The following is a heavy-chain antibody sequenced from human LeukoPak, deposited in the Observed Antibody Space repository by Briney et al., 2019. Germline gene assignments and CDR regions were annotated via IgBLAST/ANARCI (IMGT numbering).Heavy chain of an antibody. Sequence: SETLSLTCAVYGGSFSGYYWSWVRQPPGKGLEWIGEIYHSGSTNYNPSLKSRVTISVDKSKNQFSLKVSSVTAADTAVYYCARTGSRYCSGGSCYDWGQGTLVTVSS. CDR1: GGSFSGYY. CDR3: ARTGSRYCSGGSCYD. J-gene: IGHJ4*02. CDR2: IYHSGST. D-gene: IGHD2-15*01. V-gene: IGHV4-34*01.